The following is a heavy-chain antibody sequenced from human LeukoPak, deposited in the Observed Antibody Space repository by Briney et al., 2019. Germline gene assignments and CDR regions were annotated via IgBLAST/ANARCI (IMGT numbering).Heavy chain of an antibody. V-gene: IGHV3-23*01. CDR1: GFTFSSYG. CDR3: AKYPPVYYGSGSYYSSI. Sequence: GGSLRLSCAASGFTFSSYGMSWVRQAHGKGLKWVSAMSGSGGSTYYADFVKGRFTISRDNSKNTLYLQMNSLRAEDTGVYYCAKYPPVYYGSGSYYSSIWGQGTLVTVSS. CDR2: MSGSGGST. J-gene: IGHJ4*02. D-gene: IGHD3-10*01.